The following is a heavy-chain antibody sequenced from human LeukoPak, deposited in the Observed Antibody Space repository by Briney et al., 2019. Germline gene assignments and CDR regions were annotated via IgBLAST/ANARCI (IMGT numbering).Heavy chain of an antibody. V-gene: IGHV3-11*01. J-gene: IGHJ3*02. D-gene: IGHD3-22*01. CDR2: ISSSGSTI. CDR3: AKGHYYDSSGYCTI. CDR1: GFTFSDYY. Sequence: GGSLRLSCAASGFTFSDYYMSWIRQAPGKGLEWVSYISSSGSTIYYADSVKGRFTISRDNSKNTLYLQMNSLRAEDTAVYYCAKGHYYDSSGYCTIWGQGTMVTASS.